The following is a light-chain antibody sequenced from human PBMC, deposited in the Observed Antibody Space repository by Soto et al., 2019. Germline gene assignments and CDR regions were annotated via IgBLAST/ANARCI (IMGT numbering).Light chain of an antibody. CDR2: DVS. CDR3: SSYTSSSTLDVV. Sequence: QSALTQPASVSGSPGQSITISCTGTSSDVGGYNYVSWYQQHPGKAPKLMIYDVSNRPSGVSNRFSGSKSGNTAALTISGLQAEDEADDYCSSYTSSSTLDVVFGGGTQLTVL. V-gene: IGLV2-14*01. CDR1: SSDVGGYNY. J-gene: IGLJ2*01.